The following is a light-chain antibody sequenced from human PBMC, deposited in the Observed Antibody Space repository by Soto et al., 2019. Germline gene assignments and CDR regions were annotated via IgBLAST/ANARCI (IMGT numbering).Light chain of an antibody. J-gene: IGKJ4*01. CDR2: ATS. V-gene: IGKV3-20*01. Sequence: VVLTQSPGTLSLSPWERATLSCRASQSVATTYLAWYQQKPGQAPRLLIFATSSRAIGTPERFSGSGSGTDFTLTISRLEPEDFAVYYCQHYGNSPLTFGGGTKVDIK. CDR3: QHYGNSPLT. CDR1: QSVATTY.